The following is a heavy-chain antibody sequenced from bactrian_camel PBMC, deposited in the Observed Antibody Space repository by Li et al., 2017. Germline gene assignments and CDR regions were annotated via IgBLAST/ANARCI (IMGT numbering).Heavy chain of an antibody. CDR1: AYTYDSYC. J-gene: IGHJ4*01. D-gene: IGHD1*01. V-gene: IGHV3S55*01. CDR3: AADRCYPGWPRSGDDFPY. CDR2: IESGGKT. Sequence: HVQLVESGGGSVQAGESLRISCLAPAYTYDSYCLGWFRQAPGQEREGVATIESGGKTIYGDSVKGRFTISKDNAKRTLDLQMNDLKPEDTAMYYCAADRCYPGWPRSGDDFPYWGRGTQVTVS.